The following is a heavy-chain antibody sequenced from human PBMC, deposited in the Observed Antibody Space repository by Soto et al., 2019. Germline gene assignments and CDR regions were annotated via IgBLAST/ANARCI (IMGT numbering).Heavy chain of an antibody. CDR3: ARVTLKAGNWFDP. J-gene: IGHJ5*02. CDR2: VNPMSRGT. Sequence: ASVKVSCKASGYPFSDYFIHWARQAPRQGFAWMGWVNPMSRGTNYAQKFQGRVTMTRDTSNSTAYMELRGLRSDDTAVYYCARVTLKAGNWFDPWGQGTLVTVSS. CDR1: GYPFSDYF. V-gene: IGHV1-2*02.